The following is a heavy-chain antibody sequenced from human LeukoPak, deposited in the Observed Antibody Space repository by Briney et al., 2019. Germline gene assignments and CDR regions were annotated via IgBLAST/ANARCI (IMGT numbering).Heavy chain of an antibody. J-gene: IGHJ5*02. CDR1: GLTFSGYW. D-gene: IGHD1-26*01. CDR2: INTDGSRT. V-gene: IGHV3-74*01. Sequence: GGSLRLSCAVTGLTFSGYWMHWVRQAPGKGLVWVSRINTDGSRTSYADSVQGRFTISRDNAKNTLYLQMNSLRVEDTAVYYCARVRSGSYNWFDPWGQGTLVTVSS. CDR3: ARVRSGSYNWFDP.